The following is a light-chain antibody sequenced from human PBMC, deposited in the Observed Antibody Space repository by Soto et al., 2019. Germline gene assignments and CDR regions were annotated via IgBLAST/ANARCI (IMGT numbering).Light chain of an antibody. Sequence: QAVVTQEPSLTVSPGGTVTLTCASSTGAVTTGYYPSWFQHKPGHAPRALIYNTNDKHSWTPARLSGSLLGDKAALTLSGVQPEDEAVYYCLLYYGGSWVFGGGTKVTVL. CDR1: TGAVTTGYY. V-gene: IGLV7-43*01. CDR3: LLYYGGSWV. J-gene: IGLJ3*02. CDR2: NTN.